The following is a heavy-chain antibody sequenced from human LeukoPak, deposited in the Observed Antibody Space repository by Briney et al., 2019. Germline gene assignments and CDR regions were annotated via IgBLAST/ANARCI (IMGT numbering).Heavy chain of an antibody. CDR1: GASISGRF. CDR3: VKVGYGSGTWGWFDP. J-gene: IGHJ5*02. D-gene: IGHD3-10*01. V-gene: IGHV4-59*11. Sequence: MASETLSLTCNVSGASISGRFWSWIRQSPGKGLECIGYIYSGTVDYNPSLKSRATISGDTSKNQVSLNLKSVTTVDTAMYYCVKVGYGSGTWGWFDPWGQGILVTVST. CDR2: IYSGTV.